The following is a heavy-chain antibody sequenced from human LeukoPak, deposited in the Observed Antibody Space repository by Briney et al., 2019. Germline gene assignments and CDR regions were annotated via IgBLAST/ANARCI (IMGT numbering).Heavy chain of an antibody. V-gene: IGHV1-18*01. CDR1: GYTFTSYD. Sequence: GASVKVSCKASGYTFTSYDINWVRQATGQGLEWMGWMNPNNGNTNYAQKLQGRVTMTTDTSTSTAYMELRSLRSDDTAVYYCARDQAALPVGWAYWGQGTLVTVSP. J-gene: IGHJ4*02. CDR3: ARDQAALPVGWAY. D-gene: IGHD6-13*01. CDR2: MNPNNGNT.